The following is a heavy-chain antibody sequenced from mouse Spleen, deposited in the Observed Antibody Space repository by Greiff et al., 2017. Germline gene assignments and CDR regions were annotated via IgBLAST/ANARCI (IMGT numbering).Heavy chain of an antibody. CDR1: GYTFTDYY. V-gene: IGHV1-26*01. D-gene: IGHD2-12*01. CDR3: ARSYYSYEGFAY. J-gene: IGHJ3*01. CDR2: INPNNGGT. Sequence: VQLQQSGPELVKPGASVKISCKASGYTFTDYYMNWVKQSHGKSLEWIGDINPNNGGTSYNQKFKGKATLTVDKSSSTAYMELRSLTSEDSAVYYCARSYYSYEGFAYWGQGTLVTVSA.